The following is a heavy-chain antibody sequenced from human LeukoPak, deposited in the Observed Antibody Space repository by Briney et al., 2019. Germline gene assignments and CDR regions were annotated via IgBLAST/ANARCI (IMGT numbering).Heavy chain of an antibody. CDR3: ARLTKGEQWLAYYFDY. D-gene: IGHD6-19*01. J-gene: IGHJ4*02. CDR2: IYDTGTPT. V-gene: IGHV4-59*08. Sequence: SETLSLTCTASGGSISGFVWSWIRQPPGEGLDYIGFIYDTGTPTNYNPLLKSRVTLSVDTSKNQFSLNLNSVTAADTAVYYCARLTKGEQWLAYYFDYWGQGALVTVSS. CDR1: GGSISGFV.